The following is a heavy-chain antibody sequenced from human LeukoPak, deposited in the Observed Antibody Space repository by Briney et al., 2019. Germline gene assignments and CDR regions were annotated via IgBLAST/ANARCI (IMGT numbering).Heavy chain of an antibody. Sequence: PGGSLRLSCAASGFTFSSYAMNWVRQAPGKGLEWVSAISGSGGSTYYADSVKGRFTISRDNSKNTLYLQMNSLRAEDTAVYYCAKFYDISTGYSDYWGQGTLVTVSS. J-gene: IGHJ4*02. D-gene: IGHD3-9*01. CDR1: GFTFSSYA. CDR2: ISGSGGST. V-gene: IGHV3-23*01. CDR3: AKFYDISTGYSDY.